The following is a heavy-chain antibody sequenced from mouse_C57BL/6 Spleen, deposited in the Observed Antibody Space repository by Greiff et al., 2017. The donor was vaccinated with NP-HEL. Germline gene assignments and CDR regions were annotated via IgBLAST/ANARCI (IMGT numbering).Heavy chain of an antibody. CDR3: ASRNWDWYFDV. D-gene: IGHD4-1*01. J-gene: IGHJ1*03. CDR2: IHPNSGST. V-gene: IGHV1-64*01. Sequence: QVQLQQPGAELVKPGASVKLSCKASGYTFTSYWMHWVKQRPGQGLEWIGMIHPNSGSTNYNEKFKSKATLTVDKSSSTAYMQLSSLTSEDSAVYYCASRNWDWYFDVWGTGTTVTVSS. CDR1: GYTFTSYW.